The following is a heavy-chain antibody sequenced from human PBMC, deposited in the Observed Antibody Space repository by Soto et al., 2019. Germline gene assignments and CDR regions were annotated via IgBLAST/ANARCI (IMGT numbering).Heavy chain of an antibody. Sequence: GGSLRLSCAASGFTFSDYYMSWIRQAPGKGLEWVSYISSSGSTIYYADSVKGRFTISRDNAKNSLYLQMNSLRAEDTAVYYCARAEFNVLRFLERFDPWGQGTLVTVSS. CDR3: ARAEFNVLRFLERFDP. V-gene: IGHV3-11*01. CDR1: GFTFSDYY. D-gene: IGHD3-3*01. CDR2: ISSSGSTI. J-gene: IGHJ5*02.